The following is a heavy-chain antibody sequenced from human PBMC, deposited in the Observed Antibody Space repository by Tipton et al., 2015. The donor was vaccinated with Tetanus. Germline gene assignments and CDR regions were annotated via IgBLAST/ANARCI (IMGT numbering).Heavy chain of an antibody. D-gene: IGHD3/OR15-3a*01. CDR3: ARRIQVFGPAILDAFDL. CDR2: IYDNGTI. J-gene: IGHJ3*01. CDR1: GGSISGYY. Sequence: LRLSCTVAGGSISGYYWTWIRQPPGKGLEWIGYIYDNGTISYSPSLKSRVIISVDKSKNQLSLKLGSVTAEDTAIYYCARRIQVFGPAILDAFDLWAQGTMVIVSS. V-gene: IGHV4-59*01.